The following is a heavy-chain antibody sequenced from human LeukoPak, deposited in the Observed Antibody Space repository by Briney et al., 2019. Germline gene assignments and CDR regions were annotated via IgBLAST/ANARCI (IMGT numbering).Heavy chain of an antibody. Sequence: GGSLRLSCAASGFTFSSYGMHWVRQAPGKGLEWVAFIRYDGSNKYYADSVKGRFTISRDNSKNTLYLQMNSLRAEDTALYYCAKDDEANPLRYFDWLLHPDYWGQGTLVTVSS. CDR1: GFTFSSYG. CDR3: AKDDEANPLRYFDWLLHPDY. D-gene: IGHD3-9*01. V-gene: IGHV3-30*02. CDR2: IRYDGSNK. J-gene: IGHJ4*02.